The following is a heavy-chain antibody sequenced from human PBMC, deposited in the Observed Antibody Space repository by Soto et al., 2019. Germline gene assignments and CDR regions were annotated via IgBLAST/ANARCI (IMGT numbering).Heavy chain of an antibody. D-gene: IGHD3-10*01. CDR1: GFTFSSYG. CDR3: AKERRLWSYHLDY. J-gene: IGHJ4*02. V-gene: IGHV3-30*18. CDR2: ISYDGSNK. Sequence: QVQLVESGGGVVQPGRSLRLSCAASGFTFSSYGLHWVRQAPGKGLEWVALISYDGSNKDYADFVKGRCTISRDKSKNTLYLHMNSLRADDTAVYDFAKERRLWSYHLDYWGQGTLVTVSS.